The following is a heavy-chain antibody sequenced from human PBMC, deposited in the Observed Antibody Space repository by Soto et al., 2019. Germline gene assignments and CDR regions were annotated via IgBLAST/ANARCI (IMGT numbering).Heavy chain of an antibody. D-gene: IGHD3-10*01. V-gene: IGHV4-39*01. CDR1: GSSISRSSYY. CDR2: NYYSGST. J-gene: IGHJ6*03. Sequence: QLQLQESGPGLVKPSETLSLTCTVSGSSISRSSYYWGWIRQPPGKGLEWIGTNYYSGSTYYNPSLKSRVTISVDTSKYQFSLKLNSATAADTAVYYCATYKGGGSSTNYYYYMDVWGKGTTVTVSS. CDR3: ATYKGGGSSTNYYYYMDV.